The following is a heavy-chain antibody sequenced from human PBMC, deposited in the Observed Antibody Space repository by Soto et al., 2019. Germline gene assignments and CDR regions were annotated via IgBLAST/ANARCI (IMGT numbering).Heavy chain of an antibody. CDR3: ARVGEYCSGGSCPNWFDP. V-gene: IGHV4-30-2*01. D-gene: IGHD2-15*01. CDR2: IYHSGST. J-gene: IGHJ5*02. Sequence: SETLSLTCAVSGGSISSGGYSWGWIRQPPGKGLEWIGYIYHSGSTYYNPSLKSRVTISVDRSKNQFSLKLSSVTAADTAVYYCARVGEYCSGGSCPNWFDPWGQGTLVTVSS. CDR1: GGSISSGGYS.